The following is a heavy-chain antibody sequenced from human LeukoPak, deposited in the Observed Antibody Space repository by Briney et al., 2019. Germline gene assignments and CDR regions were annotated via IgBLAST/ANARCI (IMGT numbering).Heavy chain of an antibody. CDR3: ARGGQSYYYDSSGYQSFDP. CDR1: GGTFISYA. Sequence: ASVKVSCKASGGTFISYAISWVRQAPGQGLEWMGGIIPIFGTANYAQKFQGRVTITADESTSTAYMELSSLRSEDTAVYYCARGGQSYYYDSSGYQSFDPWGQGTLVTVSS. V-gene: IGHV1-69*13. CDR2: IIPIFGTA. J-gene: IGHJ5*02. D-gene: IGHD3-22*01.